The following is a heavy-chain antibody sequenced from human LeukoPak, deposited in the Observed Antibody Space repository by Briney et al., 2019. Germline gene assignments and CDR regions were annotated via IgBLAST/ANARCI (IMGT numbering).Heavy chain of an antibody. Sequence: PSETLSLTCAVYGGSFSGYYWSWIRQPPGKGLEWIGEINHSGSTNYNPSLKSRVTISVDTSKNQFSLKLSSVTAADTAVYYCARGYCTNGVCSTYYYYYYMDVWGKGTTVTVSS. CDR3: ARGYCTNGVCSTYYYYYYMDV. CDR1: GGSFSGYY. V-gene: IGHV4-34*01. CDR2: INHSGST. D-gene: IGHD2-8*01. J-gene: IGHJ6*03.